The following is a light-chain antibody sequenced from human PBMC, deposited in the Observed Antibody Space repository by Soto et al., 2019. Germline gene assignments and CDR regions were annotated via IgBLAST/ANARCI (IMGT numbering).Light chain of an antibody. J-gene: IGKJ1*01. Sequence: DIQMTQSPSALSAFVGDRVTIICRASQSISSYLNWYQQKPGKAPKLLIFDASSLESGVPSRFSGSGSGTEFTLTISSLQPDDFATYYGRQYNSYSWTLGQGTKVDIK. CDR1: QSISSY. CDR2: DAS. CDR3: RQYNSYSWT. V-gene: IGKV1-5*02.